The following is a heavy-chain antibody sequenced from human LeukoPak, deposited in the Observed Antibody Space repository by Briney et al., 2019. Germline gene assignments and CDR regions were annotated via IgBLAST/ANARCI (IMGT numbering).Heavy chain of an antibody. CDR1: GGSISSSDYH. V-gene: IGHV4-39*07. CDR2: MFYNGAT. CDR3: AREARFALPVVGSGDY. J-gene: IGHJ4*02. D-gene: IGHD6-19*01. Sequence: PSETLSLTCSVSGGSISSSDYHWGWIRQPPGKGLEWIGTMFYNGATKSNPSLSSRVTMSIDTSKNQFSLKLRSVTAADTAVYYCAREARFALPVVGSGDYWGQGTLVTVSS.